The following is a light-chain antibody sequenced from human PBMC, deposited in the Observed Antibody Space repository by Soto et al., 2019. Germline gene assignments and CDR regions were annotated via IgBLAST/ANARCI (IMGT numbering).Light chain of an antibody. V-gene: IGKV3-11*01. Sequence: EIVLTQSPATLSLSPGERATLSCRASQSVSSYLAWYKQNPGQAPRLLIYDASNRATGIPARFRGTGSGTEFTLTISSLQPDDFETYYCQQYYRSSITFGQGTRLEIK. J-gene: IGKJ5*01. CDR2: DAS. CDR1: QSVSSY. CDR3: QQYYRSSIT.